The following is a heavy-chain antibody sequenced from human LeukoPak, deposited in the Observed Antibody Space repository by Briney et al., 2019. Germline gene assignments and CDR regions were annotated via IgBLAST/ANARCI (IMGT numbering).Heavy chain of an antibody. CDR2: IYYSGST. CDR1: GGSISSYY. J-gene: IGHJ4*02. Sequence: SETLSLTCTVSGGSISSYYWSWIRQPPGKGLEWIGYIYYSGSTNYNPSLKSRVIISVDTSKNQISLKLSSVTAADTAVYYCARPLYYYDSSGYYSWGQGTLVTVSS. CDR3: ARPLYYYDSSGYYS. D-gene: IGHD3-22*01. V-gene: IGHV4-59*01.